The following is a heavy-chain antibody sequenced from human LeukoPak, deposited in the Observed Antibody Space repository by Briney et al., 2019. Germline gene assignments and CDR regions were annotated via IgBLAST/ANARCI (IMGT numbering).Heavy chain of an antibody. CDR3: ARGASYYYDSSTGGAFDI. V-gene: IGHV3-13*01. J-gene: IGHJ3*02. Sequence: GGSLRLSCAASGFTFSSYDMHWVRQATGKGPEWVSAIGTAGDTYYPGSVKGRFTISRENAKNSLYLQMNSLRAGDTAVYYCARGASYYYDSSTGGAFDIWGQGTVVTVSS. CDR2: IGTAGDT. CDR1: GFTFSSYD. D-gene: IGHD3-22*01.